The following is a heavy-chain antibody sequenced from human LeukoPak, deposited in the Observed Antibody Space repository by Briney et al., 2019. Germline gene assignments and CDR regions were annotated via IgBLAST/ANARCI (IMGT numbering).Heavy chain of an antibody. J-gene: IGHJ4*02. CDR1: GYSFTRYW. V-gene: IGHV5-51*01. Sequence: GESLKISCKGSGYSFTRYWIGWVRQMPGKGLEWMGIIYPGDSDTRYSPSFQGQVTISADKSISTAYLQWSSLKASDTAMYYCARLLSYYYDSSGYYSPFDYWGQGTLVTVSS. CDR2: IYPGDSDT. CDR3: ARLLSYYYDSSGYYSPFDY. D-gene: IGHD3-22*01.